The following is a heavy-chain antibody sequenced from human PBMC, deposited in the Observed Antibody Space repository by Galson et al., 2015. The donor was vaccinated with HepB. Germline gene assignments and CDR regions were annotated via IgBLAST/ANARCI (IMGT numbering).Heavy chain of an antibody. Sequence: SVKVSCKASGYIFSGYYMNWVRQAPGQGLEWMGRIDPNSGGTTYAQNFQGRVTMTRDTSITTAHMELRRLRSDDTAVYYCARGIAVVPTGPQTAGEDYWGQGILVTVSS. D-gene: IGHD2-2*01. CDR3: ARGIAVVPTGPQTAGEDY. V-gene: IGHV1-2*06. CDR1: GYIFSGYY. CDR2: IDPNSGGT. J-gene: IGHJ4*02.